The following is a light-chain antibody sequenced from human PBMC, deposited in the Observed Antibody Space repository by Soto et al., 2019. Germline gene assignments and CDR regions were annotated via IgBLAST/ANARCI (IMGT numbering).Light chain of an antibody. CDR2: AAS. CDR1: QGMSNY. V-gene: IGKV1-27*01. CDR3: QKYNSAPTWT. Sequence: GDRVTITCRASQGMSNYLAWYQKKPGKVPKLLIYAASTLQSGVPSRFSGSGSGTDFTLTISSLQPEDVATYYCQKYNSAPTWTFGQGTKVDIK. J-gene: IGKJ1*01.